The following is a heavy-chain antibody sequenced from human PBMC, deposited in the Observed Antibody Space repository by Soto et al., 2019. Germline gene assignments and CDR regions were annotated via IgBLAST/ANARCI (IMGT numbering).Heavy chain of an antibody. CDR1: GGSISSYY. Sequence: XETLSLTCTVSGGSISSYYWSWIRQPPGNGLEWIGYIYYSGSTNYNPSLKSRVTISVDTSKNQFSLKLSSVTAADTAVYYCARRGYYYDSSGYLDYFDYWGQGTLVTVSS. CDR3: ARRGYYYDSSGYLDYFDY. J-gene: IGHJ4*02. CDR2: IYYSGST. V-gene: IGHV4-59*01. D-gene: IGHD3-22*01.